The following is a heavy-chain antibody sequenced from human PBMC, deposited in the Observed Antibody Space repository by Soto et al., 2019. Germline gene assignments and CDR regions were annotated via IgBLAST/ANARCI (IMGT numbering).Heavy chain of an antibody. J-gene: IGHJ4*02. D-gene: IGHD3-16*01. CDR3: ARDPRGVQGAVDY. CDR2: IIPILGIA. CDR1: GGTFSSYT. Sequence: QVQLVQSGAEVKKPGSSVKVSCKASGGTFSSYTISWVRQAPGQGLEWMGRIIPILGIANYAQKFQGRVTITADKSTSTAYMELSRLSSEDTAVYYCARDPRGVQGAVDYWGQGTLVTVSS. V-gene: IGHV1-69*08.